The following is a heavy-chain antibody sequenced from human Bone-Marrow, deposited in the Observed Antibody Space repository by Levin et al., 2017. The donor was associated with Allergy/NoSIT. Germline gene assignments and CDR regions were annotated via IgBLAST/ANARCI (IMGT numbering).Heavy chain of an antibody. J-gene: IGHJ4*02. D-gene: IGHD5-18*01. CDR3: ARAEDTAMVEGY. Sequence: SGGSLRLSCAASGFTFSSYSMNWVRQAPGKGLEWVSSISSSSSYIYYADSVKGRFTISRDNAKNSLYLQMNSLRAEDTAVYYCARAEDTAMVEGYWGQGTLVTVSS. CDR2: ISSSSSYI. CDR1: GFTFSSYS. V-gene: IGHV3-21*01.